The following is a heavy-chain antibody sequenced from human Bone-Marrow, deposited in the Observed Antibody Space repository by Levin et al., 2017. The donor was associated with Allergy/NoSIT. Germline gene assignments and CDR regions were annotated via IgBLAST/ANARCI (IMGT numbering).Heavy chain of an antibody. Sequence: GSGPTLVKPTQTLTLTCTFSGFSLSTSGVGVGWIRQPPGKALEWLALIYWDDDKRYSPSLKSRLTITKDTSKNQVVLTMTNMDPVDTATYYCAHSRPPTSGSYLYDYDDYMDVWGKGTTVTVSS. CDR3: AHSRPPTSGSYLYDYDDYMDV. CDR1: GFSLSTSGVG. J-gene: IGHJ6*03. V-gene: IGHV2-5*02. CDR2: IYWDDDK. D-gene: IGHD3-10*01.